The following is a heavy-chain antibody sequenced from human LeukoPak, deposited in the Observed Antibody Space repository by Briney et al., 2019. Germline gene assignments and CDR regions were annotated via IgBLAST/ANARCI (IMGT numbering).Heavy chain of an antibody. V-gene: IGHV4-59*13. Sequence: SETLSLTCSVSGVSIRSYFWSWIRQTPGKGLEWIGFMSYSGINNCNLSLNSRVTISLDTSRNQFSLRLNAVTAAHTAIYYCTKEEGAWGYGPSGFDSWGQGILVTVSS. CDR3: TKEEGAWGYGPSGFDS. D-gene: IGHD3-16*01. J-gene: IGHJ4*02. CDR1: GVSIRSYF. CDR2: MSYSGIN.